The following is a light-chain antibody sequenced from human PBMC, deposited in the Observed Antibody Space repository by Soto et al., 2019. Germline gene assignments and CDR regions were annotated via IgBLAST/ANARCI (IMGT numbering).Light chain of an antibody. CDR1: QTTSSW. Sequence: DIQMTQSPSTLYGSVGDRVTIPCRAGQTTSSWLACYQQKPGKAPKLLIFAASSLQSGVPSRFSGSGSGTEFTLTISSLQPDDFATYYCQQYNSYSWTFGQGTKVDIK. J-gene: IGKJ1*01. CDR3: QQYNSYSWT. V-gene: IGKV1-5*01. CDR2: AAS.